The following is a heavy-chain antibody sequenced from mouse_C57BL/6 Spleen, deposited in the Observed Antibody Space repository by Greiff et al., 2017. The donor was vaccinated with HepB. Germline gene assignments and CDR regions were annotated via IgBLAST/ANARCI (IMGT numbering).Heavy chain of an antibody. CDR1: GYTFTSYW. CDR2: IDPSDSYT. D-gene: IGHD1-1*01. Sequence: VQLQQPGAELVKPGASVKLSCKASGYTFTSYWMQWVKQRPGQGLEWIGEIDPSDSYTNYNQKFKGKATLTVDTSSSTAYMQLSSLTSEDSAVYYCARALYGSSPDWFAYWGQGTLVTVSA. V-gene: IGHV1-50*01. CDR3: ARALYGSSPDWFAY. J-gene: IGHJ3*01.